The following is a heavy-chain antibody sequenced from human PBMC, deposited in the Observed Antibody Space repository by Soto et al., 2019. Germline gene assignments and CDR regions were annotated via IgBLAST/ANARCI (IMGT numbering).Heavy chain of an antibody. Sequence: GGSLRLSCAASGFTFSSYSMNWVRQAPGKGLEWVSYISSSSTIYYADSVKGRFTISRDNAKNSLYLQMNSLRAEDTAVYYCAREERYYDILTGYYLYGMDVWGQGTTVTVSS. CDR2: ISSSSTI. CDR1: GFTFSSYS. D-gene: IGHD3-9*01. CDR3: AREERYYDILTGYYLYGMDV. V-gene: IGHV3-48*01. J-gene: IGHJ6*02.